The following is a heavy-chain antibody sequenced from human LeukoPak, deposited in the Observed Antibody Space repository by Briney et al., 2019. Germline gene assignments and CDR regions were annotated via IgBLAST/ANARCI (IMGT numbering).Heavy chain of an antibody. J-gene: IGHJ5*02. CDR1: GGSISSGGYS. Sequence: PSQTLSLTRAVSGGSISSGGYSWSRIRQPPGKGLEWIGYIYHSGSTYYNPSLKSRVTISVDRSKNQFSLKLSSVTAADTAVYYCARVAHSGYDLVQNWFDPWGQGTLVTVSS. CDR3: ARVAHSGYDLVQNWFDP. CDR2: IYHSGST. D-gene: IGHD5-12*01. V-gene: IGHV4-30-2*01.